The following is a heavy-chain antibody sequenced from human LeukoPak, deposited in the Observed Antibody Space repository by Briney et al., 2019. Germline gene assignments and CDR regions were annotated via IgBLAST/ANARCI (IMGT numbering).Heavy chain of an antibody. J-gene: IGHJ4*02. V-gene: IGHV4-59*01. CDR1: GGSISGYY. D-gene: IGHD6-19*01. Sequence: SETLSLTCTVSGGSISGYYWSWIRQPPGKGLEWVGYISYSGRTNYKPSLKSRVTISVDTSKNQFSLKLSSVTAADTAIYYCARDGRAGSLFAYWGQGTLVTVSS. CDR3: ARDGRAGSLFAY. CDR2: ISYSGRT.